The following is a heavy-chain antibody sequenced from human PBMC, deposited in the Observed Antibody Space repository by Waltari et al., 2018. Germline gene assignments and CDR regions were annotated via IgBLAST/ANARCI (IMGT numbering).Heavy chain of an antibody. Sequence: QVQLVQFGAGVKRPGASMKVSCKAYGYSFTYHFIHWVRQAPGQGLEWMGWIKPKSGEASCAQKFQGRVTMTRDTSVSTAYVELSELTSDDTAFYFCARGYYGDYAHDSWGQGALVTVSS. J-gene: IGHJ5*01. CDR1: GYSFTYHF. CDR2: IKPKSGEA. V-gene: IGHV1-2*02. D-gene: IGHD4-17*01. CDR3: ARGYYGDYAHDS.